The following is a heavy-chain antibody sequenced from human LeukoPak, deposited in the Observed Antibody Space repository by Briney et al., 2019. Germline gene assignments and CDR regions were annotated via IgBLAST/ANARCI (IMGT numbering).Heavy chain of an antibody. CDR3: ARGDDYYDSSGYYHFDY. J-gene: IGHJ4*02. D-gene: IGHD3-22*01. CDR1: SGSISTSNYY. Sequence: SETLSLTCTVSSGSISTSNYYWGWVRQPPGKALEWIGNIFYSGSTYYSPSLKSRVTISLDTSKNQFSLKLSSVTAADTAVYYCARGDDYYDSSGYYHFDYWGQGTLVTVSS. V-gene: IGHV4-39*01. CDR2: IFYSGST.